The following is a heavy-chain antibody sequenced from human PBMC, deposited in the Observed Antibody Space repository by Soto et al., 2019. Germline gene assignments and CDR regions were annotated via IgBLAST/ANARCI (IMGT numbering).Heavy chain of an antibody. CDR2: ISYDGSNK. CDR1: GFTFSSYA. CDR3: ARVPAGPTYFDY. V-gene: IGHV3-30-3*01. J-gene: IGHJ4*02. Sequence: GGSLRLSCAASGFTFSSYAMHWVRQAPGKGLEWVAVISYDGSNKYYADSVKGRFTIFRDNSKNTLYLQMNSLRAEDTAVYYCARVPAGPTYFDYWGQGTLVTVSS.